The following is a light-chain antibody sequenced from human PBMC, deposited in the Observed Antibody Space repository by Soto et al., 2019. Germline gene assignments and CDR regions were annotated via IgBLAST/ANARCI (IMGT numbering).Light chain of an antibody. J-gene: IGLJ2*01. CDR1: SSNIGGNY. V-gene: IGLV1-47*01. CDR2: RNN. CDR3: ASWDDSLSATL. Sequence: QSLLTQPPSASVAPGQRVTISCSGSSSNIGGNYVYWYQQLPGTAPKLLIYRNNQRPSGVPDRFSGSKSDTSASLAISGLRSEDEADYYCASWDDSLSATLFGGGTKVTVL.